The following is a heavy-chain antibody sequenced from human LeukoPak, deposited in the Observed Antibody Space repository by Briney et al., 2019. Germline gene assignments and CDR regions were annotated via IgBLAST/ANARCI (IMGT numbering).Heavy chain of an antibody. CDR3: XRXXXXXXXXXXXXXXV. J-gene: IGHJ6*02. CDR1: GFTFSSYW. V-gene: IGHV3-7*01. CDR2: INQDGSEK. Sequence: GGSLRLSCAASGFTFSSYWMSWVRQAPGKGLEWVANINQDGSEKYSVDSVKGRFTISRDNAKNSLYLQMNSLRAEDAALYXXXRXXXXXXXXXXXXXXVWGQGTTVTVSS.